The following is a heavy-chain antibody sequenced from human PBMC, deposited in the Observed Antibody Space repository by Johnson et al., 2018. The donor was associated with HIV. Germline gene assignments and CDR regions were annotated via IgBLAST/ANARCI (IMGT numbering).Heavy chain of an antibody. CDR1: GFTFANYG. D-gene: IGHD6-19*01. CDR2: TAHDESIT. J-gene: IGHJ3*01. V-gene: IGHV3-30*02. CDR3: AKDDNLGVWYSDSFDV. Sequence: QVQLVVSGGGVVQPGESLRLSCAASGFTFANYGMHWVRQAPGKGLEWVAFTAHDESITHYADSVKGRFTMSRDNSKSTLKLQMNSLRAEDTAIYYCAKDDNLGVWYSDSFDVWGQGTVVTVSS.